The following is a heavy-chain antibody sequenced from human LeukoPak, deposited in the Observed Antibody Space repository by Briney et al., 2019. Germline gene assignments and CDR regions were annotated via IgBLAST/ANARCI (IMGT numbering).Heavy chain of an antibody. CDR2: ICSDDGRT. CDR3: ARATGANCYWGSNF. Sequence: GGSLRLSCVASGFAFNTFAMTWVRQAPGKGLEWVSSICSDDGRTYYADSVKGRFTISRDNAQNILYLQMINLRAEDTALYYCARATGANCYWGSNFWGQGTLVTVSP. CDR1: GFAFNTFA. V-gene: IGHV3-23*01. J-gene: IGHJ4*02. D-gene: IGHD2-15*01.